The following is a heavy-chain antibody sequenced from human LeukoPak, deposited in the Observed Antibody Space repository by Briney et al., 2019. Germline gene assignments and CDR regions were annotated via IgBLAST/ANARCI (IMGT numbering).Heavy chain of an antibody. D-gene: IGHD2/OR15-2a*01. J-gene: IGHJ4*02. CDR1: GYSFTSYW. CDR3: ARLLNGHYLPRLDY. Sequence: GESLKISCKGFGYSFTSYWIGWVRQMPGTGPEGMGVVYPGGSDTRDSPSVQGQVTISADKSISTAYLRWSSLKASYTAMYYCARLLNGHYLPRLDYWGQGTLVTVSS. CDR2: VYPGGSDT. V-gene: IGHV5-51*01.